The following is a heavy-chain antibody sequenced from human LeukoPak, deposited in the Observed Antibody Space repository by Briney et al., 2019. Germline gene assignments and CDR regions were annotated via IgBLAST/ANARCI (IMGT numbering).Heavy chain of an antibody. J-gene: IGHJ5*02. CDR3: AREGQSGGYYYGWFDP. D-gene: IGHD3-22*01. CDR2: IYYSGST. CDR1: GGSISSSSYY. Sequence: SETLSLTCTVSGGSISSSSYYWGWIRQPPGKGLEWIGSIYYSGSTYYNPSLKSRVTISVDTSKNQFSLKLSSVTAADTAVYYCAREGQSGGYYYGWFDPWGQGTLVTVPS. V-gene: IGHV4-39*07.